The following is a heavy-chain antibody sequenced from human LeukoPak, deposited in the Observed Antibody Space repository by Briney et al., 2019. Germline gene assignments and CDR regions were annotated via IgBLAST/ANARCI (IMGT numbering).Heavy chain of an antibody. J-gene: IGHJ5*02. CDR2: INPSGGST. D-gene: IGHD2-2*01. Sequence: GASVKVSCKASGYTFTSYYMHWVRQAPGQGLEWMGIINPSGGSTSYAQKFQGRVTMTRDMSTSTVYMELSSLRSDDTAVYYCARDSCSSTSCYDIQGNWFDPWGQGTLVTVSS. V-gene: IGHV1-46*01. CDR1: GYTFTSYY. CDR3: ARDSCSSTSCYDIQGNWFDP.